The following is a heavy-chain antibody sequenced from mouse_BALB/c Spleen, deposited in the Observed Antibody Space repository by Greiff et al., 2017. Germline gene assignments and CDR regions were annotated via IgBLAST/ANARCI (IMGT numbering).Heavy chain of an antibody. J-gene: IGHJ4*01. Sequence: EVKLQESGGGLVKPGGSLKLSCAASGFAFSSYDMSWVRQTPEKRLEWVAYISSGGGSTYYPDTVKGRFTISRDNAKNTLYLQMSSLKSEDTAMYYCARRTEAMDYWGQGTSVTVSS. CDR3: ARRTEAMDY. CDR1: GFAFSSYD. V-gene: IGHV5-12-1*01. CDR2: ISSGGGST.